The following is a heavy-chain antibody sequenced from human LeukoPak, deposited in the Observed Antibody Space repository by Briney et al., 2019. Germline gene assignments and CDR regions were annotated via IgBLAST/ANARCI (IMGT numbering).Heavy chain of an antibody. Sequence: SETLSLTCSVCGASISSYYWSWIRQPPGKGLEWIGNVHYSGGTNYNPSLKSRVTISVDTSKSQFSLKLSSVTAADTATYYCARHEAMTAADFFDNWGQGTLVTVSS. CDR3: ARHEAMTAADFFDN. V-gene: IGHV4-59*01. D-gene: IGHD6-25*01. CDR1: GASISSYY. J-gene: IGHJ4*02. CDR2: VHYSGGT.